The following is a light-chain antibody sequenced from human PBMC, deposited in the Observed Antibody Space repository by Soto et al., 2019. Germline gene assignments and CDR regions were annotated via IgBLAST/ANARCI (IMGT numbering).Light chain of an antibody. CDR2: KAS. V-gene: IGKV1-5*03. Sequence: DIQMTQSPSTLSASVGDRVTITCRANQSISTWLAWYQQEPGKAPKLLIYKASHLDSGVPSRFSGSGSGTEFTRTISSLQSDDFATYYCQQYNSYSRTFGQGTKVEIK. CDR3: QQYNSYSRT. CDR1: QSISTW. J-gene: IGKJ1*01.